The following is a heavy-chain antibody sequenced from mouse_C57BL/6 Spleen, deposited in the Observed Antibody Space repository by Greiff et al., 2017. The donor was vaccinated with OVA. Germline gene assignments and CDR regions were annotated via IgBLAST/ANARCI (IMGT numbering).Heavy chain of an antibody. V-gene: IGHV5-17*01. Sequence: EVQLVESGGGLVKPGGSLKLSCAASGFTFSDYGMHWVRQAPEKGLEWVAYISSGSSTIYYADTVKGRFTISRDNAKNTLFLQMTSLRSEDTAMDYCANYGSSYPFAYWGQGTLVTVSA. D-gene: IGHD1-1*01. CDR1: GFTFSDYG. CDR2: ISSGSSTI. CDR3: ANYGSSYPFAY. J-gene: IGHJ3*01.